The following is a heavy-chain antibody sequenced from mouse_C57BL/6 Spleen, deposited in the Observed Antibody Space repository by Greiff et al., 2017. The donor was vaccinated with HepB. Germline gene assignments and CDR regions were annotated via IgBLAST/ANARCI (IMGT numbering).Heavy chain of an antibody. CDR2: INPNNGGT. CDR3: AREGHYPYYFDY. CDR1: GYTFTDYY. Sequence: VQLQQSGPELVKPGASVKISCKASGYTFTDYYMNWVKQSHGKSLEWIGDINPNNGGTSYNQKFKGKATLTVDKSSSTAYMELRSLTSEDSAVYYCAREGHYPYYFDYWGQGTTLTVSS. D-gene: IGHD3-3*01. J-gene: IGHJ2*01. V-gene: IGHV1-26*01.